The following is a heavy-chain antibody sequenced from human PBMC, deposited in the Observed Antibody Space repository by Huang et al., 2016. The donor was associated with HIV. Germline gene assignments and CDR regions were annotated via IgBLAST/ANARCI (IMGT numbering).Heavy chain of an antibody. V-gene: IGHV1-69*13. D-gene: IGHD5-12*01. CDR2: IIPSFGTT. CDR3: ARSGPRWGLATIWTLVY. J-gene: IGHJ4*02. Sequence: QVQLVQSGAEVKKPGSSVKLSCQSSGGGSSSYAISWVRQARGQGLEWMGGIIPSFGTTDYAPRFQVRVTITADESTNTAYIELSSLEYDDTALYYCARSGPRWGLATIWTLVYWGQGTLVTVSS. CDR1: GGGSSSYA.